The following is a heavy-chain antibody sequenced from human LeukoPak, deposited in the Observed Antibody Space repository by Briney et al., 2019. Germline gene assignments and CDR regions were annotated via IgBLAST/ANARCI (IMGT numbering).Heavy chain of an antibody. D-gene: IGHD6-19*01. V-gene: IGHV4-59*12. Sequence: SETLSLTCTISGGSISSYYWSWIRQPPGKGLEWIGYIYYSGSTNYNPSLKSRVTISVDMSKNQFSLKLSSVTAADTAVYYCAREEDSAVAAYFDYWGQGTLVTVSS. CDR3: AREEDSAVAAYFDY. J-gene: IGHJ4*02. CDR1: GGSISSYY. CDR2: IYYSGST.